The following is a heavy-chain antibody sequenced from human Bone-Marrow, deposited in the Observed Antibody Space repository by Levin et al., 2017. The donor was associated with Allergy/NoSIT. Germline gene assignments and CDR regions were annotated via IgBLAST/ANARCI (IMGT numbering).Heavy chain of an antibody. J-gene: IGHJ6*03. CDR1: GGTVTSHT. CDR2: IIPIFGTT. V-gene: IGHV1-69*13. Sequence: ASVKVSCKASGGTVTSHTISWVRQAPGQGLEWLGGIIPIFGTTNYAQNFQDRVTITADESTNTAYMELSSLRSDDTAVYFCARALSDDYYFYYMDVWGEGTTITVSS. CDR3: ARALSDDYYFYYMDV.